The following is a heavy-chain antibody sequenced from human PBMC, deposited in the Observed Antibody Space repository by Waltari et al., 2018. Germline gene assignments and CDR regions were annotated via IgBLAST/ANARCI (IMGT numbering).Heavy chain of an antibody. CDR1: GGTFSSYA. CDR3: AIISSVVPAAETEYYYYGMDV. J-gene: IGHJ6*02. V-gene: IGHV1-2*06. CDR2: INPNSGGT. D-gene: IGHD2-2*01. Sequence: QVQLVQSGAEVKKPGSSVTVSCKASGGTFSSYAISWVRQAPGQGLEWMGRINPNSGGTNYAQKFQGRVTMTRDTSISTAYMELSRLRSDDTAVYYCAIISSVVPAAETEYYYYGMDVWGQGTTVTVSS.